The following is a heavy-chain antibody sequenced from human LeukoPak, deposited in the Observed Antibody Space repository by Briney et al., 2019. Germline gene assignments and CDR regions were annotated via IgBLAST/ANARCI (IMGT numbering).Heavy chain of an antibody. CDR2: IFHSGST. CDR1: GFTFSSYSM. V-gene: IGHV4-4*02. Sequence: GSLRLSCAASGFTFSSYSMNWVRQAPGKGLEWIGEIFHSGSTNYNPSLRRRVTISLDKSKNQFSLKLSSVTASDTAVYYCARSVGRDFDYWGQGTLVTVSS. CDR3: ARSVGRDFDY. J-gene: IGHJ4*02.